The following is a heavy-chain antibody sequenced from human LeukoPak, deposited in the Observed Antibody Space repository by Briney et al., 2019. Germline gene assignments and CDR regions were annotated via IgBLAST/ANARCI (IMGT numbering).Heavy chain of an antibody. CDR3: ARMHYGSGSYPDY. Sequence: SETLSLTCTVSGGSIRSNNYYWGWIRQPPGKGLEWIGSIYHSGSTYYNPSLKSRVTISVDTSKNQFSLKLSSVTAADTAVYYCARMHYGSGSYPDYWGQGTLVTVSS. CDR2: IYHSGST. J-gene: IGHJ4*02. CDR1: GGSIRSNNYY. V-gene: IGHV4-39*07. D-gene: IGHD3-10*01.